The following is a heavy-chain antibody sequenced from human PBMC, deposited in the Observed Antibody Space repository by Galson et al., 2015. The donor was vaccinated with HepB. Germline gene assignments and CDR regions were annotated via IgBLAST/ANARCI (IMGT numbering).Heavy chain of an antibody. Sequence: SLRLSCAASGFTFSSYWMSWVRQAPGKGLEWVANIKQDGSEKYYVDSVKGRFTISRDNAKNSLYLQMNSLRAEDTAVYYCARVLRESGVVPYFDYWGQGTLVTVSS. CDR3: ARVLRESGVVPYFDY. J-gene: IGHJ4*02. CDR2: IKQDGSEK. D-gene: IGHD2-15*01. CDR1: GFTFSSYW. V-gene: IGHV3-7*01.